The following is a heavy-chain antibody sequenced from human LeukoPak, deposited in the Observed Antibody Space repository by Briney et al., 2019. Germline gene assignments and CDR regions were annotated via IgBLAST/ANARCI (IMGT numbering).Heavy chain of an antibody. CDR2: ISAYNGNT. CDR1: GYTFTSYG. D-gene: IGHD6-19*01. CDR3: ARDPDGVAVAGTLDDY. V-gene: IGHV1-18*01. Sequence: ASVKVSCKASGYTFTSYGISWVRQAPGQGLEWMGWISAYNGNTNYAQKLQGRVTMTTDTSTSTAYMELRSLRSDDTAVYYCARDPDGVAVAGTLDDYWGRGTLVTVSS. J-gene: IGHJ4*02.